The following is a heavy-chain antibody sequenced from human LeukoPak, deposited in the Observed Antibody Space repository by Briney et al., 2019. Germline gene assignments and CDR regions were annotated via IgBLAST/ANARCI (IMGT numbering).Heavy chain of an antibody. Sequence: PRGSLRLSCAASGFTFSSYAMTWVRQAPGKGLEWVSVIGYSGGDIQYADSVKGRFTISRDNSKNTLYLQMNSLRVEDTAVYYCAKYAPPTTVVTRFFDYWGQGTLVTVSS. J-gene: IGHJ4*02. CDR3: AKYAPPTTVVTRFFDY. CDR2: IGYSGGDI. CDR1: GFTFSSYA. V-gene: IGHV3-23*01. D-gene: IGHD4-23*01.